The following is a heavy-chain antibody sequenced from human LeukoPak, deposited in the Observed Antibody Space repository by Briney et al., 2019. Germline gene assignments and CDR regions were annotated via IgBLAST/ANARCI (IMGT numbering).Heavy chain of an antibody. V-gene: IGHV3-53*01. CDR2: IYSGGST. Sequence: GGSLRLSCAASGFTVSSNYMCWVRQAPGKGLEWVSVIYSGGSTYYADSVKGRFTISRDNSKNTLYLQMNSLRAEDTAVYYCARDMSANGMDVWGQGTTVTVSS. J-gene: IGHJ6*02. D-gene: IGHD3-16*01. CDR1: GFTVSSNY. CDR3: ARDMSANGMDV.